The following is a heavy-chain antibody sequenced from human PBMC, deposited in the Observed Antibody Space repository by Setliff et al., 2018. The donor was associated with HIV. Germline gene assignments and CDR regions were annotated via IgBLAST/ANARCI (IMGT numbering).Heavy chain of an antibody. D-gene: IGHD6-6*01. Sequence: SLTCTVSGGSISSSSHYWGWIRQPPGKGLEWIGSIYYSGGTYYNPSLKSRVTISVDTSKNQFSLKLSSVTAADTAVYYCARVSRGGSSPGWFDPWGQGTLVTVSS. CDR1: GGSISSSSHY. CDR2: IYYSGGT. J-gene: IGHJ5*02. V-gene: IGHV4-39*07. CDR3: ARVSRGGSSPGWFDP.